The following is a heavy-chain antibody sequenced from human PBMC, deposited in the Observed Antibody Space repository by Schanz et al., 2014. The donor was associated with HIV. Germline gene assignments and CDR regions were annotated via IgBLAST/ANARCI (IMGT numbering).Heavy chain of an antibody. D-gene: IGHD6-19*01. CDR2: IFSGGDT. CDR1: GFNVRSNY. J-gene: IGHJ4*02. V-gene: IGHV3-53*02. CDR3: AKDLRHTSGPFDY. Sequence: VQLVETGGDLIQPGGSLRLSCSVSGFNVRSNYMTWVRQAPGKGLEWVSLIFSGGDTFYADSVRGRFSISKDNSKNTLYLQMNSLRADDTAVYYCAKDLRHTSGPFDYRGQGTLVTVSS.